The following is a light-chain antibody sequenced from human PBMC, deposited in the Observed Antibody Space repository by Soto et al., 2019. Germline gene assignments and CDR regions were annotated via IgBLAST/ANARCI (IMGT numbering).Light chain of an antibody. CDR2: GAS. J-gene: IGKJ1*01. Sequence: EIVVTQSPGTLSLSPGDRATLSCRTSQSVHNNYIAWYQQRSGQAPRLLIFGASIRATGLPDRFSGSGSGSAFTLTISRLEPEDFAVYYCQQYGASPGTFGHGTKVDIK. CDR1: QSVHNNY. V-gene: IGKV3-20*01. CDR3: QQYGASPGT.